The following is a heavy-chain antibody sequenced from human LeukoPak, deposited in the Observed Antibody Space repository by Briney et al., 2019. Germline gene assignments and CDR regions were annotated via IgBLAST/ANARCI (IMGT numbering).Heavy chain of an antibody. V-gene: IGHV4-4*02. D-gene: IGHD3-22*01. J-gene: IGHJ4*02. CDR2: VYHSGST. Sequence: PSGTLSLTCAVSGDSISTNHWWSWVRQPPGKGLEWIGEVYHSGSTNYNPSLKSRVTISVDKSKNLFSLKLSSVTAADTAVYYCVTYYFDSSGPKKNYWGQGTLVTVSS. CDR1: GDSISTNHW. CDR3: VTYYFDSSGPKKNY.